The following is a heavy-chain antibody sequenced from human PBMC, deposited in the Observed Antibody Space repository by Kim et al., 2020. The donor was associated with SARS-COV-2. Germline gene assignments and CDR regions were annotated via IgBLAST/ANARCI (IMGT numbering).Heavy chain of an antibody. CDR3: ARGLRAYYDFWSGYYGGDY. Sequence: GGSLRLSCAASGFTFSSYEMNWVRQAPGKGLEWVSYISSSGSTIYYADSVKGRFTISRDNAKNSLYLQMNSLRAEDTAVYYCARGLRAYYDFWSGYYGGDYWGQGTLVTVSS. CDR2: ISSSGSTI. V-gene: IGHV3-48*03. J-gene: IGHJ4*02. D-gene: IGHD3-3*01. CDR1: GFTFSSYE.